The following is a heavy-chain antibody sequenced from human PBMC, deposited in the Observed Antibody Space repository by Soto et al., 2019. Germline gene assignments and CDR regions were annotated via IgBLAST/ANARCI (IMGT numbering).Heavy chain of an antibody. CDR1: GGSFSGYH. CDR2: INHSGST. D-gene: IGHD3-3*01. CDR3: ARGKDFWSGYYAGPNNGNWFDP. J-gene: IGHJ5*02. V-gene: IGHV4-34*01. Sequence: PSETLSLTCAVYGGSFSGYHWSWIRQPPGKGLEWIGEINHSGSTNYNPSLKSRVTISVDTSKNQFSLKLSSVTAADTAVYYCARGKDFWSGYYAGPNNGNWFDPWGQGTLVTLSS.